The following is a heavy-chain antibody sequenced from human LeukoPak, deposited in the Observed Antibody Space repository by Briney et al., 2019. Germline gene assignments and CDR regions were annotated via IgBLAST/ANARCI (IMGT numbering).Heavy chain of an antibody. Sequence: PSETLSLTCTVSGGSISSSSYYWGWIRQPPGKGLEWIGSIYYSGSTYYNPSLKSRVTISVDTSKNQFSLKLSSVTAADTAVYYCARARITPNWFDPWGQGTLVTVSS. CDR2: IYYSGST. V-gene: IGHV4-39*01. J-gene: IGHJ5*02. D-gene: IGHD3-16*01. CDR3: ARARITPNWFDP. CDR1: GGSISSSSYY.